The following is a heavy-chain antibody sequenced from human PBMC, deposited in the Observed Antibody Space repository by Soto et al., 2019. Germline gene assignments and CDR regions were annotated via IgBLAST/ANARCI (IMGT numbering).Heavy chain of an antibody. CDR3: ARAWVVVTAPDY. J-gene: IGHJ4*02. CDR2: INAGNGNT. D-gene: IGHD2-21*02. V-gene: IGHV1-3*05. CDR1: GYTFTSYA. Sequence: QVQLVQSGAEEKKPGASVKVSCKASGYTFTSYATPWVRQAPGQRLEWMGWINAGNGNTKYSQKFQGRVTITRDTSASTAYMELSSLRSEDTAVYYCARAWVVVTAPDYWGQGTLVTVSS.